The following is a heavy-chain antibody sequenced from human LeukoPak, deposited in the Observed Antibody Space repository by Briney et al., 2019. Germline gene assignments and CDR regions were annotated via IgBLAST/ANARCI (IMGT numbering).Heavy chain of an antibody. J-gene: IGHJ4*02. D-gene: IGHD4-17*01. CDR3: ARDFDGDYSFDY. CDR2: IYSGGTT. V-gene: IGHV3-66*01. Sequence: GGSLRLSCAASGFTVSNNYMSWVRQAPGKGLEWVSVIYSGGTTYYADSMKGRFTISRDSSKNTLYLQMNSLRAEDTAVYYCARDFDGDYSFDYWGQGTLVTVSS. CDR1: GFTVSNNY.